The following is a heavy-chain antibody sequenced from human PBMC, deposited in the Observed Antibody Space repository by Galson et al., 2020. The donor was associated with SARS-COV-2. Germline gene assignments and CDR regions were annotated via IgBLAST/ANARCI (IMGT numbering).Heavy chain of an antibody. J-gene: IGHJ1*01. V-gene: IGHV3-23*01. CDR2: INTGGAST. D-gene: IGHD6-13*01. Sequence: GGSLRLSCAASGFTFSNYAMSWVRQAPGKGLEWVSVINTGGASTYYADSVKGRFTISRDNSKNTLFLQMNSLRAEDTAVYYCARDRIAANNFADYFHRWGQGTLVTVSS. CDR1: GFTFSNYA. CDR3: ARDRIAANNFADYFHR.